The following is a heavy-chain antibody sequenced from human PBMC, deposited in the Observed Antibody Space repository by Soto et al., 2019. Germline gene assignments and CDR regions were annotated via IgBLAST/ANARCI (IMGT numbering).Heavy chain of an antibody. CDR1: GGSISSYY. V-gene: IGHV4-59*01. J-gene: IGHJ5*01. Sequence: QVQLQESGPGLVKPSETLSLTCTVSGGSISSYYWSRIRQPPGKGLEWIGFIFYSGSTSYNPSLKSRVTISIDASEYQFSLKLNSVTAADTAVDYCASMSGDPVLSFDSWGQGTLVAVSS. CDR3: ASMSGDPVLSFDS. D-gene: IGHD3-10*01. CDR2: IFYSGST.